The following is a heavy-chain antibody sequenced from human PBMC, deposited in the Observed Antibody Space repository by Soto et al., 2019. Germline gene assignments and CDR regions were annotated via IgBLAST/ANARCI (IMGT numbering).Heavy chain of an antibody. CDR2: ISSSSSYI. CDR1: GFTFSSYS. V-gene: IGHV3-21*01. Sequence: PGGSLRLSCAASGFTFSSYSMNWVRQAPGKGLEWVSSISSSSSYIYYADSVKGRFTISRDNAKNSLYLQMNSLRAEDTAVYYCARDRESGDTAILYYFDYWGQGTLVTVSS. D-gene: IGHD5-18*01. CDR3: ARDRESGDTAILYYFDY. J-gene: IGHJ4*02.